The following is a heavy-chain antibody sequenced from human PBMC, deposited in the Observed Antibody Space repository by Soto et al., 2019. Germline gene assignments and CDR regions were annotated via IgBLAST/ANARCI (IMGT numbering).Heavy chain of an antibody. CDR1: GGTFSSHA. V-gene: IGHV1-69*13. Sequence: GASVKVSCKASGGTFSSHAISWVRQAPGQGLEWMGGIIPIFGTANYAQKFQGRVTITADESTSTAYMELSSLRSEDTAVYYCATPYWGGACYPNGYYYYGMDVGAQGTTVTVS. CDR3: ATPYWGGACYPNGYYYYGMDV. J-gene: IGHJ6*02. D-gene: IGHD2-21*02. CDR2: IIPIFGTA.